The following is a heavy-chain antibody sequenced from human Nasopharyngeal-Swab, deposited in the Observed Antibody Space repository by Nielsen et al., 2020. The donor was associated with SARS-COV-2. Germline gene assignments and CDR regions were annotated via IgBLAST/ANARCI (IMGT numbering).Heavy chain of an antibody. CDR3: ARDRVTGFLGQVYYYYGMDV. J-gene: IGHJ6*02. Sequence: WIRQPPGKGLEWIGYIYYSGSTNYNPSLKSRVTISVDTSKNQFSLKLSSVTAADTAVYYFARDRVTGFLGQVYYYYGMDVWGQGTTVTVSS. D-gene: IGHD3-3*01. V-gene: IGHV4-59*01. CDR2: IYYSGST.